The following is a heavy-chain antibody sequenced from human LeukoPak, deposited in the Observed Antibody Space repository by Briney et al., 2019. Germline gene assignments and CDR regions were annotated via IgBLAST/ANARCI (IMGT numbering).Heavy chain of an antibody. V-gene: IGHV3-33*01. D-gene: IGHD3-22*01. J-gene: IGHJ4*02. CDR3: AREYPPRYYYDSSGNLDY. CDR1: GFTFSSYG. Sequence: GETLRLSCAASGFTFSSYGMHWVRQAPGKGLEWVAVICNDGSNKYYADSVKGRFTISRDTSKNTLYLQMNSLRAEDTAVYYCAREYPPRYYYDSSGNLDYWGQGTLATVSS. CDR2: ICNDGSNK.